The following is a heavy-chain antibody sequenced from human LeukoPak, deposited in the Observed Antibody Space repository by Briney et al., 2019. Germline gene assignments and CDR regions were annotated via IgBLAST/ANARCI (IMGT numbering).Heavy chain of an antibody. J-gene: IGHJ3*02. CDR3: ARDRAPYCSGGSCYSSRDDAFDI. Sequence: SGTLSLTCAVSGGSISSSNWWSWVRQPPGKGLEWIGEIYHSGSTNYNPSLKSRVTISVDTSKNQFSLKLSSVTAADTAVYYCARDRAPYCSGGSCYSSRDDAFDIWGQGTMVTVSS. V-gene: IGHV4-4*02. CDR1: GGSISSSNW. CDR2: IYHSGST. D-gene: IGHD2-15*01.